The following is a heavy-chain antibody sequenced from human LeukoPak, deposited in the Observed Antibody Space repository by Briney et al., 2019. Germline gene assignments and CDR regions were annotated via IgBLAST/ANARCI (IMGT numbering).Heavy chain of an antibody. Sequence: ASVKVSCKASGGTFSSYAISWVRQAPGQGLEWMGGIIPIFGTANYAQKFQGRVMITADESTSTAYMELRSLRSDDTAVYYCARTIYGSGSYYNWFDPWGQGTLVTVSS. CDR3: ARTIYGSGSYYNWFDP. CDR1: GGTFSSYA. D-gene: IGHD3-10*01. J-gene: IGHJ5*02. CDR2: IIPIFGTA. V-gene: IGHV1-69*13.